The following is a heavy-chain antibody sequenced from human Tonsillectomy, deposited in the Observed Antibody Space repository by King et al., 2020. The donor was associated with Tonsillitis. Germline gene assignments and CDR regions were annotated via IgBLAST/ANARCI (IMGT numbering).Heavy chain of an antibody. CDR1: GFTFSSYS. V-gene: IGHV3-48*01. D-gene: IGHD5-24*01. Sequence: VQLVESGGGLVQPGGSLRLSCAASGFTFSSYSMNWVRQAPGKGLEWVSYISSSSSTIYYADSVKGRFTISRDNAKNSLYLQMNSLRAEDTAVYYCARDERDGYNWEYFDYWGQGTLVTVSS. J-gene: IGHJ4*02. CDR3: ARDERDGYNWEYFDY. CDR2: ISSSSSTI.